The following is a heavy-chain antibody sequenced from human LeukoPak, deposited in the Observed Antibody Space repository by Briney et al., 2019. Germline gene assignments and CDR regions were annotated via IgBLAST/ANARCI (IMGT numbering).Heavy chain of an antibody. Sequence: ASVKVSCKASGYTFTGYYTHWVRQAPGQGLEWMGWINPNSGGTNYAQKFQGRVTMTRDTSISTAYMELSRLRSDDTAVYYCARDLGYYYDSSGDAFDIWGQGTMVTVSS. CDR1: GYTFTGYY. CDR3: ARDLGYYYDSSGDAFDI. D-gene: IGHD3-22*01. CDR2: INPNSGGT. J-gene: IGHJ3*02. V-gene: IGHV1-2*02.